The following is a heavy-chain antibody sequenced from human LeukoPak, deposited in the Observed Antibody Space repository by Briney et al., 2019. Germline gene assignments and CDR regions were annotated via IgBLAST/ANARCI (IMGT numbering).Heavy chain of an antibody. CDR1: GFTFSSYW. V-gene: IGHV3-74*01. CDR2: LNEDGRLT. CDR3: ARSFSGYRDY. Sequence: PGGSLRLSCAASGFTFSSYWMHWVRQAPGKGLVWASRLNEDGRLTNYADSVKGRFTISRDNAKNTVYLQMNSLRVEDTGVCYCARSFSGYRDYWGQGTQVSVSS. J-gene: IGHJ4*02. D-gene: IGHD3-22*01.